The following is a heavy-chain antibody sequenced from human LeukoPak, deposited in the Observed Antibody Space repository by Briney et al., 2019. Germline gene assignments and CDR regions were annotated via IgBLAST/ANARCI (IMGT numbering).Heavy chain of an antibody. D-gene: IGHD5-12*01. Sequence: GASVRVSCKASGYTFTSYYMHWVRQAPGQGLEWMGIINPSGGSTSYAQKFQGRVTMTRDTSTSTVYMELSSLRSEDTAVYYCARDLVGTSGYDSGPGYWGQGTLVTVSS. CDR2: INPSGGST. V-gene: IGHV1-46*01. CDR1: GYTFTSYY. J-gene: IGHJ4*02. CDR3: ARDLVGTSGYDSGPGY.